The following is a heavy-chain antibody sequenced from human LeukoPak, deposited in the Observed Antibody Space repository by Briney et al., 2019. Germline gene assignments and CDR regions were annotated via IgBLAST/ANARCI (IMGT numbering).Heavy chain of an antibody. CDR2: IYYSGST. J-gene: IGHJ4*02. D-gene: IGHD3-3*01. Sequence: SETLSLTCTVSGGSISSSSYYWGWIRQPPGKGLEWIGSIYYSGSTYYNPSLKSRVTIYVDTSKNQFSLKLRSVTAADTAVYFCARASSTPGSGYYPFDYWGQGTLVTVSS. CDR3: ARASSTPGSGYYPFDY. CDR1: GGSISSSSYY. V-gene: IGHV4-39*07.